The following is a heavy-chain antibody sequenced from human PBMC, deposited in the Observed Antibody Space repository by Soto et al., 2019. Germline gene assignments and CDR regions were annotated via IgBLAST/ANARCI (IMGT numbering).Heavy chain of an antibody. CDR1: GFTFSSYA. CDR3: ARGLGSSWYVKWFDP. Sequence: QAQLVESGGGVVQPGRSLRLSCAASGFTFSSYAMHWVRQAPGKGLEWVAFISYDVSNKYYADSVKSRFTISRDNSKNTLNLQMNSLRAEDTAVYYWARGLGSSWYVKWFDPWGQGTLVTVSS. CDR2: ISYDVSNK. J-gene: IGHJ5*02. D-gene: IGHD6-13*01. V-gene: IGHV3-30-3*01.